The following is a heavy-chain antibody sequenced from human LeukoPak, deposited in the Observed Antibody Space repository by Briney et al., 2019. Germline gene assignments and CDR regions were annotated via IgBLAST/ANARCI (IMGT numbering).Heavy chain of an antibody. CDR2: ISSSSTTI. V-gene: IGHV3-48*01. J-gene: IGHJ3*02. D-gene: IGHD2-8*02. CDR3: ARENTDDAFDI. Sequence: PGGSLRLSCAASGFTFSSYSMNWVRQAPGKGLEWVSYISSSSTTIHYADSVKGRFTISRDSARNSLYLQMNSLTAEDTAVYYCARENTDDAFDIWGQGTMVIVSS. CDR1: GFTFSSYS.